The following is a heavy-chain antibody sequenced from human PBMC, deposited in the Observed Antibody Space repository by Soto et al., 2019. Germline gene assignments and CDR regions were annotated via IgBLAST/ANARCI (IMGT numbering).Heavy chain of an antibody. V-gene: IGHV3-53*04. CDR2: IYSGGST. D-gene: IGHD4-17*01. J-gene: IGHJ6*03. CDR1: GFTVSRNY. Sequence: PGGSLRLSCAASGFTVSRNYMSWVRQATGKGLEWVSVIYSGGSTYYADSVKGRFTISRHNSKNTLYLQMNSLRAEDTAVYYCASETTVRNYYYYMDVWGKGTTVTVSS. CDR3: ASETTVRNYYYYMDV.